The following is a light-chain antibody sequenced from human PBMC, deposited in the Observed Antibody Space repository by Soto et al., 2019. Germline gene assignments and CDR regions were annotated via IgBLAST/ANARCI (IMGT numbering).Light chain of an antibody. J-gene: IGKJ4*01. CDR2: GAS. CDR3: QHYGSSGLT. V-gene: IGKV3-20*01. CDR1: QSVRKN. Sequence: EIVMTQSPATLSLSPGETATLSCRASQSVRKNLAWYQQKPGQAPRLLIYGASSRATGIPDRFIGSGSGTDFTLTISRLEPEDFAVYYCQHYGSSGLTFGGGTKVDIK.